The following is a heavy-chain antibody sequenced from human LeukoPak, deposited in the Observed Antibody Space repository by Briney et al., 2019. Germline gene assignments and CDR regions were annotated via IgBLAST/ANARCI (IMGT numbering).Heavy chain of an antibody. Sequence: GGSLRLSCAASEFTFSSYSMNWVRQAPGKGLEWVSSISSSSSYIYYADSVKGRFTISRDNAKNSLYLQMNSLRAEDTAVYYCARRTGRGDAFDIWGQGTMVTVSS. J-gene: IGHJ3*02. D-gene: IGHD7-27*01. CDR1: EFTFSSYS. V-gene: IGHV3-21*01. CDR2: ISSSSSYI. CDR3: ARRTGRGDAFDI.